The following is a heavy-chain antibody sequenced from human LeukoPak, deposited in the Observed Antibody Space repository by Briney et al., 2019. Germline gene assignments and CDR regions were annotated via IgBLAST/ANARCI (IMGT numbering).Heavy chain of an antibody. J-gene: IGHJ4*02. CDR3: AGALPDSSGYYPIYFDY. CDR1: GFTFSSYS. CDR2: ISSSSSYI. Sequence: NPGGSLRLSCAASGFTFSSYSMNWVRQAPGKGLEWVSSISSSSSYIYYADSVKGRFTISRDNAKNSLYLQMNSLRAEDTAVYYCAGALPDSSGYYPIYFDYWGQGTLVTVSS. V-gene: IGHV3-21*01. D-gene: IGHD3-22*01.